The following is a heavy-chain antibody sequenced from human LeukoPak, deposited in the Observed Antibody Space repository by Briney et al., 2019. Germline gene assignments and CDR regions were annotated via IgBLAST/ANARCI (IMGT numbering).Heavy chain of an antibody. J-gene: IGHJ3*02. D-gene: IGHD6-19*01. CDR2: IYYSGST. V-gene: IGHV4-59*01. CDR1: GGSISRYY. CDR3: AKYGDSSGWYAGRGYAFDI. Sequence: SGTLCLTCAVSGGSISRYYWSWVRQPPGKGLEWIWDIYYSGSTNYNPSLERRVTISVDTAKTPFSLKLSYLTAADTAVSYGAKYGDSSGWYAGRGYAFDIWGQGTMVTVSS.